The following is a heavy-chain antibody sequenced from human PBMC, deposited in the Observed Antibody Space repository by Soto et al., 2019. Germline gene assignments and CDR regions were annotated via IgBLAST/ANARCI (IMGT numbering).Heavy chain of an antibody. CDR2: ISYDGSNK. Sequence: QVQLVESGGGVVQPGRSLRLSCAASGFTFSSYGMHWVRQAPGKGLEWVAVISYDGSNKYYADSVKGRFTISRDNSKNTLYLQMNGLRAEDTAVYYCAKDPAYCGGDCHFDYWGQGTLVTVSS. V-gene: IGHV3-30*18. D-gene: IGHD2-21*02. CDR1: GFTFSSYG. J-gene: IGHJ4*02. CDR3: AKDPAYCGGDCHFDY.